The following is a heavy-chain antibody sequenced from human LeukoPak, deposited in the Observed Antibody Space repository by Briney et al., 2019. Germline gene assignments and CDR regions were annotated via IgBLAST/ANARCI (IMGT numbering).Heavy chain of an antibody. CDR3: ARGPGAAAYYYYMDV. CDR1: GGSISSYY. J-gene: IGHJ6*03. CDR2: IYYSGST. Sequence: SETLSLTCTVSGGSISSYYWSWIRQPPGKGLEWIGYIYYSGSTNYNPSLKSRVTISVDTSKNQFSLKLSSVTAADTAVYYCARGPGAAAYYYYMDVWGKGTTVTVSS. V-gene: IGHV4-59*01. D-gene: IGHD6-13*01.